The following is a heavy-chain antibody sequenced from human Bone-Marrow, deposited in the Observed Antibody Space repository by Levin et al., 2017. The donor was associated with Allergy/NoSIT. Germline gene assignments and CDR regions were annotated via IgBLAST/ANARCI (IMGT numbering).Heavy chain of an antibody. J-gene: IGHJ5*02. CDR1: GDSISTSSYY. CDR2: ISYYGDT. D-gene: IGHD3-10*01. V-gene: IGHV4-39*01. CDR3: ANGRGRFDP. Sequence: GSLRLSCTVSGDSISTSSYYWGWIRQPPGKGLEWIGSISYYGDTYYHPSLKSRVTISIDTSNNQFSLRLTSLTAADTAVYYCANGRGRFDPWGQGTLVTVSS.